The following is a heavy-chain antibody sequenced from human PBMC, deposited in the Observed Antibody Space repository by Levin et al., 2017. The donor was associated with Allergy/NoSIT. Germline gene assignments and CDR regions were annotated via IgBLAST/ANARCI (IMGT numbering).Heavy chain of an antibody. Sequence: GSLRLSCSVSGGSVSSGTYYWSWIRRPPGKGLEWIGYVNYRGVTKYNPSLKSRVTISLDTSKNEFSLKVTSVTAADTAVYYCARNRIIVSGGNDYYYGMDGWGQGTTVTVSS. V-gene: IGHV4-61*01. CDR3: ARNRIIVSGGNDYYYGMDG. D-gene: IGHD5/OR15-5a*01. J-gene: IGHJ6*02. CDR1: GGSVSSGTYY. CDR2: VNYRGVT.